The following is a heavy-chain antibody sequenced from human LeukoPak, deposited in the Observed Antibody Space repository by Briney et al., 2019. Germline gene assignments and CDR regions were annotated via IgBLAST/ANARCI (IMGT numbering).Heavy chain of an antibody. J-gene: IGHJ4*02. CDR3: ARGFYCAGSHFDY. CDR1: GGSISSGDFP. Sequence: SQTLSLTCAVSGGSISSGDFPWSWIRQPPGKGLEWIGYIFHTGHTSYNPSLNSRVTISVDMSKNQLSLRLTSVTAADTAVYYCARGFYCAGSHFDYWGQGTLVTVSS. CDR2: IFHTGHT. D-gene: IGHD3-10*01. V-gene: IGHV4-30-2*01.